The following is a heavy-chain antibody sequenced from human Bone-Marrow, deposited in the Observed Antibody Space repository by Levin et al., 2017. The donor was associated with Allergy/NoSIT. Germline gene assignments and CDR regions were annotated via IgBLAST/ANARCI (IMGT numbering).Heavy chain of an antibody. CDR3: SPLSAVTTADP. Sequence: PGGSLRLSCAASGFTFSNAWMSWVRQAPGKGLEWVGRIKSKTDGGTTDYAAPVKDRFTISRDDSKNTLYLQMNSLKTEDTAVYYCSPLSAVTTADPWGQGTLVTVSS. D-gene: IGHD4-17*01. CDR2: IKSKTDGGTT. CDR1: GFTFSNAW. J-gene: IGHJ5*02. V-gene: IGHV3-15*01.